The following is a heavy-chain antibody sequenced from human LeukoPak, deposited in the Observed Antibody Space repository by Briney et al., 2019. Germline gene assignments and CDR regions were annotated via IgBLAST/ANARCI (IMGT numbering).Heavy chain of an antibody. CDR2: INYSGST. Sequence: SETLSLTCTVSGGSISNYYWNWIRQPPGKGLEWIGYINYSGSTNYNPSLKSRVTISVDTSKNQFSLKLTSVTAADTAVYYCVTGTRQGPTPCDYWGQGTLVTVSS. V-gene: IGHV4-59*01. CDR3: VTGTRQGPTPCDY. CDR1: GGSISNYY. J-gene: IGHJ4*02. D-gene: IGHD1-1*01.